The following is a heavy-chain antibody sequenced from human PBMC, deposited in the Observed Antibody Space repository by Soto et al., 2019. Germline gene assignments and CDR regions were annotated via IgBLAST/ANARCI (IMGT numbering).Heavy chain of an antibody. V-gene: IGHV4-31*03. CDR3: ASDIGPMVRGGTHDV. CDR1: GGSISSGGYY. D-gene: IGHD3-10*01. Sequence: QVQLQESGPGLVKPSQTLSLTCTVSGGSISSGGYYWSWIRQHPGKGLEWIGYIYYSGSTYYNPSLKSRVTVPVDTSKNQFSLKRSSVTAADTAVYYCASDIGPMVRGGTHDVWGQGTTVTVSS. J-gene: IGHJ6*02. CDR2: IYYSGST.